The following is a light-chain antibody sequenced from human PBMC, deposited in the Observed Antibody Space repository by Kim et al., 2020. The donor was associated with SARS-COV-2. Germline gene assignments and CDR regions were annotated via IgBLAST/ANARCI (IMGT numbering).Light chain of an antibody. Sequence: GTVGDRDTLTCRASQGISGRLAWFQQKPGKAPNHLIYAASTLQDGGPSRFSGSGSGTDFTLTIRSLEPEDFASYYSQQAASYPRTFGGGTKVDIK. J-gene: IGKJ4*01. CDR2: AAS. CDR3: QQAASYPRT. V-gene: IGKV1-9*01. CDR1: QGISGR.